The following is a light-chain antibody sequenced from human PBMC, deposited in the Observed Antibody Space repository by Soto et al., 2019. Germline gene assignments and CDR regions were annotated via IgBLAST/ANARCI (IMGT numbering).Light chain of an antibody. V-gene: IGKV3-20*01. CDR2: ATS. CDR1: QSITSTY. J-gene: IGKJ2*01. Sequence: EIVLTQSPGTLSLSPGERATLSCRASQSITSTYLAWYQQKSGQAPRLLIYATSSSATGIPDRFSGRGSRTDFTLTISRLEPEDCAVYYCQQYNSSPFTFGKGTNLEIK. CDR3: QQYNSSPFT.